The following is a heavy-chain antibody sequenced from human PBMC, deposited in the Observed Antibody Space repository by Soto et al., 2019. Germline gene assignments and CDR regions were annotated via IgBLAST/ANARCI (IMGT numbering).Heavy chain of an antibody. J-gene: IGHJ4*02. CDR2: IIPIFGKA. CDR3: ASHIYWGGDCYSDY. V-gene: IGHV1-69*13. D-gene: IGHD2-21*02. Sequence: GASVKLSCKASGGTCSSYAIIGLRQAPGQGLEWMGGIIPIFGKANYAQKFQGRVTITADESTSTAYMELSSLRSADTAVYYCASHIYWGGDCYSDYWGQGTLVTVSS. CDR1: GGTCSSYA.